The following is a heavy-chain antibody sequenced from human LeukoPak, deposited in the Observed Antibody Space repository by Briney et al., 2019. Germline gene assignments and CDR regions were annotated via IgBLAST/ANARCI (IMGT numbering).Heavy chain of an antibody. V-gene: IGHV3-48*04. CDR3: ARDRTAMVTLSAFDI. CDR2: ITSSSSSI. Sequence: GGSLRLSCAASGFTFSSYSMNWVRQAPGKGLEWVSYITSSSSSIYYADSVKGRFTISRDNAKNSLYLQMNSLRAEDTAVYYCARDRTAMVTLSAFDIWGQGTMVTVSS. D-gene: IGHD5-18*01. CDR1: GFTFSSYS. J-gene: IGHJ3*02.